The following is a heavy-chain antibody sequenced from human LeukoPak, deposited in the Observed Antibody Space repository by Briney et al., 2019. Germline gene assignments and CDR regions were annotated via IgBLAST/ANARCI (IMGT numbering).Heavy chain of an antibody. Sequence: GASVKVSCKASGYTFTSYAMHWVRQAPGQRLEWMGWINAGNGNTKYSQKFQGRVTITRDTSASTAYMELSSLRSEDTAVYYCARARSSDYYYYGMDVWGQGTTVTVSS. CDR1: GYTFTSYA. J-gene: IGHJ6*02. CDR2: INAGNGNT. V-gene: IGHV1-3*01. CDR3: ARARSSDYYYYGMDV.